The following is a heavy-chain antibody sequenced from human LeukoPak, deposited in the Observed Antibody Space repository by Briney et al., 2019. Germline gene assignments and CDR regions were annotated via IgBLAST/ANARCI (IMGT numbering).Heavy chain of an antibody. CDR2: IYSGGST. J-gene: IGHJ4*02. CDR3: ARDRLHYDSLTGYPAD. V-gene: IGHV3-66*01. CDR1: GFTFSSYG. D-gene: IGHD3-9*01. Sequence: PGRSLRLSCAASGFTFSSYGMHWVRQAPGKGLEWVSVIYSGGSTHYADSVKGRFTISRDNSKNTLYLQMNSLRAEDTAVYYCARDRLHYDSLTGYPADWGQGTLVTVSS.